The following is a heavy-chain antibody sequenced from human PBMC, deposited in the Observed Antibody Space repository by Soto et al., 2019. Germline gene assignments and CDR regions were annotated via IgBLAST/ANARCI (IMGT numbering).Heavy chain of an antibody. V-gene: IGHV3-7*01. D-gene: IGHD2-2*01. J-gene: IGHJ4*02. CDR2: IKQDGREK. CDR3: AKNNRYCSSTNCFVFDY. Sequence: EVQLVESGGGLVQPGGSLRLSCAASGFTFSGYWMSWVRQAPGKGLGGVANIKQDGREKYYVDSVKGRFTISRDNAKNSLYLLMNSLRAEDTAVYYCAKNNRYCSSTNCFVFDYWGQGTLVTVSS. CDR1: GFTFSGYW.